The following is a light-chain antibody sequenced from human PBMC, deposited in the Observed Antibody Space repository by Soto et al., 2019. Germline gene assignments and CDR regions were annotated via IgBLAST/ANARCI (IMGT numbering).Light chain of an antibody. CDR2: DVT. CDR3: SSYTTTTTLVV. Sequence: QSALTQPASVSGSPGQSITISCSGSSSDIGSYNYVSWYQQHPGKAPKLMIYDVTNRPSGVSDRFSGSKSGDTASLTISGLQADDEADYYCSSYTTTTTLVVFGGGTKATVL. J-gene: IGLJ2*01. CDR1: SSDIGSYNY. V-gene: IGLV2-14*03.